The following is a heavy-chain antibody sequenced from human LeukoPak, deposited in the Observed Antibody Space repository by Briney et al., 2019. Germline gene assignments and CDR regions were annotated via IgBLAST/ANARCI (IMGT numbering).Heavy chain of an antibody. V-gene: IGHV3-7*01. CDR2: INPAGSET. D-gene: IGHD2-15*01. CDR3: ARFGYVAAVDV. J-gene: IGHJ4*02. Sequence: GGSLRLSCAASGFSFSAYWMTWVRQAPGTGLEWVANINPAGSETYYVDPVKGRFSISRDNAKNLVYLQMNSLRAEDTAVYHCARFGYVAAVDVWGQGTPVTASS. CDR1: GFSFSAYW.